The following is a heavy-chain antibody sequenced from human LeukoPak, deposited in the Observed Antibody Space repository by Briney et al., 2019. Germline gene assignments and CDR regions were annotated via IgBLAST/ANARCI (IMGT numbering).Heavy chain of an antibody. J-gene: IGHJ6*04. V-gene: IGHV3-48*03. CDR1: GFTFSSYA. Sequence: GGSLRLPCAASGFTFSSYAMNWVRQAPGKGLEWVSYISSSGSTIYYADSVKGRFTISRDNAKNSLYLQMNSLRAEDTAVYYCAELGITMIGGVWGKGTTVTISS. D-gene: IGHD3-10*02. CDR2: ISSSGSTI. CDR3: AELGITMIGGV.